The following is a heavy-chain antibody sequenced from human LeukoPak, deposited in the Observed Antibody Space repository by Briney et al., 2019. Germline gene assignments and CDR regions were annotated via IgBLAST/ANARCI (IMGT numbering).Heavy chain of an antibody. CDR2: ISYDGSNK. CDR1: GFTFSSYG. CDR3: AKAQLGPGAYGMDV. D-gene: IGHD7-27*01. J-gene: IGHJ6*02. Sequence: GGSLRLSCAASGFTFSSYGMHWVRQAPGKGLGWVAVISYDGSNKYYADSVKGRFTISRDNSKNTLYLQMNSLRAEDTAVYYCAKAQLGPGAYGMDVWGQGTTVTVSS. V-gene: IGHV3-30*18.